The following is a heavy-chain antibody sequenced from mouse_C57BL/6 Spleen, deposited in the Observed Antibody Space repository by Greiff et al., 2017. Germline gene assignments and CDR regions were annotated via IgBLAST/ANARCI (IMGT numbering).Heavy chain of an antibody. CDR3: TRTPSSFDY. V-gene: IGHV1-22*01. Sequence: EVQGVESGPELVKPGASVKMSCKASGYTFTDYNMHWVKQSHGKSLEWIGNINPNNGGTSYNQKFKGKATLTVNKSSSTAYMELRSLTSEDSAVYYCTRTPSSFDYWGQGTTLTVSS. D-gene: IGHD2-10*02. J-gene: IGHJ2*01. CDR1: GYTFTDYN. CDR2: INPNNGGT.